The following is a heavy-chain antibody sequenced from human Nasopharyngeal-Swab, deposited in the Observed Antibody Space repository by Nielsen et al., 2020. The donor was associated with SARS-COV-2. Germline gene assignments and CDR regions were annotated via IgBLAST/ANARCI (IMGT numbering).Heavy chain of an antibody. Sequence: GSLRLSCAASGFTFSSYSMNWVRQAPGKGLEWIGYIYYSGSTNYNPSLKSRVTISVDTSKNQFSLKLSSVTAADTAVYYCARGDALERRSDAFDIWGQGTMVTVSS. D-gene: IGHD1-1*01. CDR2: IYYSGST. CDR1: GFTFSSYS. V-gene: IGHV4-59*01. CDR3: ARGDALERRSDAFDI. J-gene: IGHJ3*02.